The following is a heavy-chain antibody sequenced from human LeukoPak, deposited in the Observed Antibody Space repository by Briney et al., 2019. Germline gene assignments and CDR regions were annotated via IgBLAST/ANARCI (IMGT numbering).Heavy chain of an antibody. Sequence: PGGSLRLSCAASGFTFSSHAMHWVRQAPGKGLEYVSGIDSNGGSTYHANSVKGRFTISRDNSKNTLHLQMGSLRAEDMAVYYCARGYSDTTGSFYSYYGMDVWGQGTTVTVSS. V-gene: IGHV3-64*01. D-gene: IGHD3-22*01. CDR2: IDSNGGST. CDR1: GFTFSSHA. CDR3: ARGYSDTTGSFYSYYGMDV. J-gene: IGHJ6*02.